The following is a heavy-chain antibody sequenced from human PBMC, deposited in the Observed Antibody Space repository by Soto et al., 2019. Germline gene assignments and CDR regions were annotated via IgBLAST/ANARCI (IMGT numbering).Heavy chain of an antibody. CDR2: ISYDGSNK. D-gene: IGHD1-26*01. V-gene: IGHV3-30*18. J-gene: IGHJ6*02. Sequence: QVQLVESGGGVVQPGRSLRLSCAASGFTFSYYGMHWVRQAPGKGLEWVAVISYDGSNKYYADSVKGRFTISRDNSKNTLSLQMNSLRGEDTAVYYCAKDVVEKVGATIGMDVWGQGTTVTVSS. CDR1: GFTFSYYG. CDR3: AKDVVEKVGATIGMDV.